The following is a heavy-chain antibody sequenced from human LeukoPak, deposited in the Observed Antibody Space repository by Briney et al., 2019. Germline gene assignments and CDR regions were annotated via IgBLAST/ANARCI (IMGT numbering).Heavy chain of an antibody. CDR1: GFTFSTYA. CDR2: ISNSGGST. J-gene: IGHJ4*02. D-gene: IGHD3-9*01. Sequence: TGGSLRLSCAASGFTFSTYAMSWVRQAPGKGLEWVSSISNSGGSTYYADPVKGRFTISRDNSQNTLYLQMNSLRAEDTAVYYCAKPPRSTGPFDYWGQGTLITVSS. V-gene: IGHV3-23*01. CDR3: AKPPRSTGPFDY.